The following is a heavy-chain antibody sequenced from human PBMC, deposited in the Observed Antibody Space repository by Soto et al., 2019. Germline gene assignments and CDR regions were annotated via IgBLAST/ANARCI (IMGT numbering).Heavy chain of an antibody. V-gene: IGHV1-18*01. CDR2: LSAYNGDT. J-gene: IGHJ3*01. D-gene: IGHD1-26*01. CDR1: GYTFINYG. Sequence: QVQLVQSGAEVKKPGASVRVSCKTFGYTFINYGITWVRQAPGQGLEWMGWLSAYNGDTSSSEKLQDRFTMTTDTSTNTVYMDLRSLTSDDTAVYYCARWSAIVGGAEALDVWGQGTMVIVSS. CDR3: ARWSAIVGGAEALDV.